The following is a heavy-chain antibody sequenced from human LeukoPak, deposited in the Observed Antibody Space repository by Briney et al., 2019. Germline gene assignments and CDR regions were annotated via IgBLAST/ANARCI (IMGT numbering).Heavy chain of an antibody. D-gene: IGHD3-22*01. Sequence: GGSLRLSCAASGFTFSSYWMSWVRQAPGKGLEWVANIKQDGSEKYYVDSVKGRFTISRDNAKNSLYLQMNSLRAEDTAVYYCARGIYYYDSSGYTKPAGFDPWGQGTLVTVSS. CDR2: IKQDGSEK. J-gene: IGHJ5*02. CDR3: ARGIYYYDSSGYTKPAGFDP. CDR1: GFTFSSYW. V-gene: IGHV3-7*01.